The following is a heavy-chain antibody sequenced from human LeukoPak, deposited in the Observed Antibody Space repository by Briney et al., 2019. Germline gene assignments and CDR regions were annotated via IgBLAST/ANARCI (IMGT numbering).Heavy chain of an antibody. CDR2: IYYSGST. J-gene: IGHJ4*02. CDR3: ARDRYYYGSSGLGSIFDC. V-gene: IGHV4-59*01. CDR1: GGSLSRYS. D-gene: IGHD3-22*01. Sequence: SETLSLTPALSGGSLSRYSGSCMRHPPGKGLEWSGYIYYSGSTNYSPALKSRVTISVDTSKNQFSLKLRSVTAADTAVYYCARDRYYYGSSGLGSIFDCWGQGTLVTVSS.